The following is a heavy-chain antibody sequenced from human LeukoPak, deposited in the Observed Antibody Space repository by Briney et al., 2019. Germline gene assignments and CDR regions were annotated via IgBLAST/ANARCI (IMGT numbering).Heavy chain of an antibody. CDR1: GFTFSSYE. D-gene: IGHD2-21*02. CDR2: ISSSGSTI. J-gene: IGHJ2*01. CDR3: ASGALYCGGDCLYWYFDL. Sequence: PGGSLSLSCAASGFTFSSYEMNWVRQAPGKGLEWVSYISSSGSTIYYADSVKGRFTISRDNAKNSLYLQMNSLRAEDTAVYYCASGALYCGGDCLYWYFDLWGRGTLVTVSS. V-gene: IGHV3-48*03.